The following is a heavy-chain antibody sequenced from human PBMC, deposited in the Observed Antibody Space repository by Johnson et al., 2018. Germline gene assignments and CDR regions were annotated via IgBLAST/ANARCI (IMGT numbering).Heavy chain of an antibody. CDR3: ARDPATIFGVVIPYYFDY. J-gene: IGHJ4*02. D-gene: IGHD3-3*01. CDR1: GFTFRSYW. Sequence: VQLVESGGGLVQXGGSLRLSCAASGFTFRSYWMHWVRQAPGKGLVWVSSINSDGSSTTYADSVKGRFPISRDNTKNTLYLEMKSLRAEDTAVYYCARDPATIFGVVIPYYFDYWGQGTLVTVSS. CDR2: INSDGSST. V-gene: IGHV3-74*01.